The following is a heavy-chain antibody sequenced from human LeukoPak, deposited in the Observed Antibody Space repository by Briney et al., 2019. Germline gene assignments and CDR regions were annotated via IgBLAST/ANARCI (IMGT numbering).Heavy chain of an antibody. V-gene: IGHV3-74*01. D-gene: IGHD3-16*01. CDR3: ARDRVLHYFDY. Sequence: GGSLRLSCAASGFIFSRYWMHWVRQAPGKELVWVSRINNDGSITNSADSVKGRFTISRDNSKNTLYLQMTSLRADDTAVYYCARDRVLHYFDYWGQGALVTVSS. CDR1: GFIFSRYW. CDR2: INNDGSIT. J-gene: IGHJ4*02.